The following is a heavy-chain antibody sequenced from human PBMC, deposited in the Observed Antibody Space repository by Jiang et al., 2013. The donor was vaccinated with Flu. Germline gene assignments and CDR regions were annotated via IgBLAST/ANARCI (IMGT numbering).Heavy chain of an antibody. V-gene: IGHV1-18*01. CDR2: ISAYNGNT. J-gene: IGHJ4*02. CDR1: GYTFTSYG. D-gene: IGHD3-3*01. Sequence: GAEVKKPGASVKVSCKASGYTFTSYGISWVRQAPGQGLEWMGWISAYNGNTNYAQKLQGRVTMTTDTSTSTAYMELRSLRSDDTAVYYCARDRTPYYDFWSGYYVWDYWGQGTLVTVSS. CDR3: ARDRTPYYDFWSGYYVWDY.